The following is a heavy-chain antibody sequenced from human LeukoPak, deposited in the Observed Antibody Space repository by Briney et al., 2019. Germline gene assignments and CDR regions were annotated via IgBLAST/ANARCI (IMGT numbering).Heavy chain of an antibody. CDR1: GYTLTELS. Sequence: ASVKVSCKVSGYTLTELSMHWVRQAPGKGLEWMGGFDREDGETIYAQKFQGRVTMTEDTSTDTAYMELSSLRSEDTAVYYCATDPRRYSRTFDIWGQGTMVTVSS. CDR2: FDREDGET. D-gene: IGHD6-13*01. CDR3: ATDPRRYSRTFDI. V-gene: IGHV1-24*01. J-gene: IGHJ3*02.